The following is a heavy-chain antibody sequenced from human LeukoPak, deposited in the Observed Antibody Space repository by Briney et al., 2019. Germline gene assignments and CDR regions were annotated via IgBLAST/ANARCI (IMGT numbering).Heavy chain of an antibody. D-gene: IGHD3-3*01. J-gene: IGHJ5*02. Sequence: HPGGSLRLSCAASGFTFSSYAMSWVRQAPGKGLEWVSAISGSGGSTYYADSVKGRFTISRDNSKNTLYLQMNSLRAEDTAVYYCARTIFGVVQRWFDPWGQGTLVTVSS. CDR2: ISGSGGST. CDR1: GFTFSSYA. V-gene: IGHV3-23*01. CDR3: ARTIFGVVQRWFDP.